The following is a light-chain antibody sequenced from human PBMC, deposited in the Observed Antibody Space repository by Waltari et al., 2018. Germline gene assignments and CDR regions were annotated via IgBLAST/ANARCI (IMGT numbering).Light chain of an antibody. Sequence: VLKQSPGTQPSSPGERGTLSCRASQSVGKFLAWYQQKPGQAPRLLIYDASIRATGLPDRFSGSGSGTDFSLTISRLEPEDFALYYCQHYVRLPVSFGQGTKVGIK. J-gene: IGKJ1*01. V-gene: IGKV3-20*01. CDR1: QSVGKF. CDR2: DAS. CDR3: QHYVRLPVS.